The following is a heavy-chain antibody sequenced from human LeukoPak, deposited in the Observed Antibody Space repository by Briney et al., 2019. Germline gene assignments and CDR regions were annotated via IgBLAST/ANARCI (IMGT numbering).Heavy chain of an antibody. J-gene: IGHJ5*02. Sequence: GASVKVSCKASGYTFTSYGISWVRQAPGQGFEWMGWISAYNGNTNYAQKLQGRVTMTTDTSTSTAYMELRSLRSDDTAVYYCARDSRLYIAAAGTPWFDPWGQGTLVTVSS. V-gene: IGHV1-18*01. CDR1: GYTFTSYG. CDR2: ISAYNGNT. CDR3: ARDSRLYIAAAGTPWFDP. D-gene: IGHD6-13*01.